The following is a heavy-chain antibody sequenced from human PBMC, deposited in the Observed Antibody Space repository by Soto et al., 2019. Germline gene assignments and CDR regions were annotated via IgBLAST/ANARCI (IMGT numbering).Heavy chain of an antibody. Sequence: SETLSLTCTVSGGSISSSSYYWGWIRQPPGKGLEWIGTIYYSGDTYYNPSLKSRVTISVDTSKNQFSLKLSSVTAADTAVYYCARHSGTSMKLWVYFDYWGQGTLVAFSS. CDR1: GGSISSSSYY. D-gene: IGHD3-10*01. CDR3: ARHSGTSMKLWVYFDY. J-gene: IGHJ4*02. CDR2: IYYSGDT. V-gene: IGHV4-39*01.